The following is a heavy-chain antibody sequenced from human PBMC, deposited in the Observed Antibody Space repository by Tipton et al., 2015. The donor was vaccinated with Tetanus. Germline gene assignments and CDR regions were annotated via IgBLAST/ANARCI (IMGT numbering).Heavy chain of an antibody. CDR2: INSDGSST. Sequence: SLRLSCAASGFTFSSYWMHWVRQAPGKGLVWVSRINSDGSSTSYADSVEGRFTISRDNAKNTLSLQMNSLRAEDTAVYYCARLSANSYGYPQFDYWGQGTLVTVSS. D-gene: IGHD5-18*01. CDR1: GFTFSSYW. J-gene: IGHJ4*02. CDR3: ARLSANSYGYPQFDY. V-gene: IGHV3-74*01.